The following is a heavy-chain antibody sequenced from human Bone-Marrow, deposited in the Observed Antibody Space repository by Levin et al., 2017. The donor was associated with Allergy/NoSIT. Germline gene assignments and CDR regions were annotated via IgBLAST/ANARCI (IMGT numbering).Heavy chain of an antibody. V-gene: IGHV3-74*01. CDR3: ARDRVGSSDNWFDP. J-gene: IGHJ5*02. CDR2: INSDGSST. D-gene: IGHD6-25*01. CDR1: GFTFSSYW. Sequence: GESLKISCAASGFTFSSYWMHWVRQAPGKGLVWVSRINSDGSSTSYADSVKGRFTISRDNAKNTLYLQMNSLRAEDTAVYYCARDRVGSSDNWFDPWGQGTLVTVSS.